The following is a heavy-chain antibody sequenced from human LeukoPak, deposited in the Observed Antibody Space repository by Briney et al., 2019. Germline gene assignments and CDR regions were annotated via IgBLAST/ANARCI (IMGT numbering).Heavy chain of an antibody. V-gene: IGHV3-9*01. CDR1: GFTFDDYG. J-gene: IGHJ4*02. D-gene: IGHD3-10*01. CDR2: IEWNSGAL. Sequence: GRSLRLSCAASGFTFDDYGIHWVRQAPGKGLEWVSGIEWNSGALGYADSVKGRFTISRDNAKNSLYLQMNSLRAEDTALYYCVKDRAANLYGSGAFESWGQGTLVTVSS. CDR3: VKDRAANLYGSGAFES.